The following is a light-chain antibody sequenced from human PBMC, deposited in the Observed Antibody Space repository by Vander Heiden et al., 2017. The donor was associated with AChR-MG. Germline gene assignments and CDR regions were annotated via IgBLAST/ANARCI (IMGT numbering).Light chain of an antibody. J-gene: IGLJ3*02. Sequence: QTVVTQEPSLTVSPGGTVTLTCSASTGAVTTGYFPSWFQQKPGQSPRALIYGATNKPSWTPARFSGSLLGGKAALTLSDVQPEDGADYYCLLYNGGTWVFGGGTKLTGL. CDR2: GAT. CDR1: TGAVTTGYF. CDR3: LLYNGGTWV. V-gene: IGLV7-43*01.